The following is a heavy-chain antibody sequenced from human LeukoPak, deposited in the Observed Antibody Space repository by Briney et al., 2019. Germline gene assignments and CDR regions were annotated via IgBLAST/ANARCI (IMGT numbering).Heavy chain of an antibody. J-gene: IGHJ5*02. CDR2: INQDGSGK. Sequence: GGSLRLSCGASGFIFSSYWMSWVRQAPGKGLEWVANINQDGSGKYYVDSVKGRFTISRDNAKNSLYLQMNSLRAEDTALYYCAGGLFSLGDTADNWFDPWGQGTLVTVSS. V-gene: IGHV3-7*01. CDR3: AGGLFSLGDTADNWFDP. CDR1: GFIFSSYW. D-gene: IGHD3-10*01.